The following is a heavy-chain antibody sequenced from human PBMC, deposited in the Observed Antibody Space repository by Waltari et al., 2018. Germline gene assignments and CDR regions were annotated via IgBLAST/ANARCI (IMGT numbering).Heavy chain of an antibody. CDR2: ISYDGSNK. CDR1: GFTFSSYA. J-gene: IGHJ4*02. V-gene: IGHV3-30*04. D-gene: IGHD5-12*01. Sequence: QVQLVESGGGVVQPGRSLRLSCAASGFTFSSYAMRWCRQAPGKGLEWVAVISYDGSNKYYADSVKGRFTISRDNSKNTLYLQMNSLRAEDTAVYYCARWGRDGYKFDYWGQGTLVTVSS. CDR3: ARWGRDGYKFDY.